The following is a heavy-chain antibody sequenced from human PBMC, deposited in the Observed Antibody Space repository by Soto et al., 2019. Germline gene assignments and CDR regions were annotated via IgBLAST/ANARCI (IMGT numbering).Heavy chain of an antibody. V-gene: IGHV3-33*01. CDR1: GFTFSSYG. CDR2: IWYDGSNK. D-gene: IGHD3-10*01. J-gene: IGHJ4*02. Sequence: GGSLRLSCAASGFTFSSYGMHWVRHAPGKGLEWVAVIWYDGSNKYYADSVKGRFTISRDNSKNTLYLQMNSLRAEDTAVYYCARLGITMVRAPIGPFDYWGQGTLVTVSS. CDR3: ARLGITMVRAPIGPFDY.